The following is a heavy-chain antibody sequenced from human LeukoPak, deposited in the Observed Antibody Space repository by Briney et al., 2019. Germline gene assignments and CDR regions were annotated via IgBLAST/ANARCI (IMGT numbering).Heavy chain of an antibody. D-gene: IGHD5/OR15-5a*01. V-gene: IGHV3-23*01. CDR2: ISGSGGST. CDR1: GFTCSSYA. CDR3: AKGLPYYYYGMDV. J-gene: IGHJ6*02. Sequence: GGSLRLSCAASGFTCSSYAMSWVRQAPGKGLEWVSAISGSGGSTYYADSVKGRFTISRDNSKNTLYLQMDSLRAEDTAVYYCAKGLPYYYYGMDVWGQGTTVTVSS.